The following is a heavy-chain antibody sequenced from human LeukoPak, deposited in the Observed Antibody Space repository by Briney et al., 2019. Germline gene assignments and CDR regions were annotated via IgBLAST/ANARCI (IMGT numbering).Heavy chain of an antibody. CDR1: GGSFSGYY. D-gene: IGHD6-19*01. J-gene: IGHJ3*02. CDR2: INHSGST. CDR3: ARWLRRDDAFDI. V-gene: IGHV4-34*01. Sequence: PSETLSLTCAVYGGSFSGYYWSWIRQPPGKGLEWIGEINHSGSTNYNPSLKSRVTISVDTSKNQFSLKLSSVTAADTAVYYCARWLRRDDAFDIWGQGTIVTVSS.